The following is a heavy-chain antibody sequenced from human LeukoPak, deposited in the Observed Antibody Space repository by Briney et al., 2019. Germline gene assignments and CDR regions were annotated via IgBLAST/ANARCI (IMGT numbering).Heavy chain of an antibody. CDR3: VRDFSGSGTYYHDH. V-gene: IGHV3-53*01. CDR2: FYSGSHT. Sequence: GGSLRLSCVVSGFTVSGNSMSWVRQAPGKGLQWVSVFYSGSHTDYADSVKGRFTMSRDNSKNTLYLQMNSLRAEDTAVYYCVRDFSGSGTYYHDHWGQGTPVTVFS. D-gene: IGHD3-10*01. CDR1: GFTVSGNS. J-gene: IGHJ5*02.